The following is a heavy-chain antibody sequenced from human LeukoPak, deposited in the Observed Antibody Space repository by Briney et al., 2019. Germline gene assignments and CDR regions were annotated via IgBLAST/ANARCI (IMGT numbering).Heavy chain of an antibody. CDR3: AKDKWEAGYYYYGMDV. Sequence: GGSLRLSCAASGFTFSSYGMHWVRQAPGKGLEWVAVISYDGSNKYYADSVKGRFTISRDNSKNTLYLQMNSLRAEDTAVYYCAKDKWEAGYYYYGMDVWGQGTTVTVSS. CDR2: ISYDGSNK. D-gene: IGHD1-26*01. CDR1: GFTFSSYG. V-gene: IGHV3-30*18. J-gene: IGHJ6*02.